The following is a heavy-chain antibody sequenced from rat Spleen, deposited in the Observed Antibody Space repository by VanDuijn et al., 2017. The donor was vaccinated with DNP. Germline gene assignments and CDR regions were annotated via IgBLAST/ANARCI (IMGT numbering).Heavy chain of an antibody. CDR3: ARHRAIAAIWDY. Sequence: EVQLVESGGGLVQPGRSLKLSCAASGFTFSNYYMAWVRQAPRKGLEWVAAISPRGSRTYYPDSMKGRFTISRDDAKSSLYLQMNSLKSEDTATYYCARHRAIAAIWDYWGQGVMVTVSS. V-gene: IGHV5-25*01. CDR2: ISPRGSRT. CDR1: GFTFSNYY. J-gene: IGHJ2*01. D-gene: IGHD1-2*01.